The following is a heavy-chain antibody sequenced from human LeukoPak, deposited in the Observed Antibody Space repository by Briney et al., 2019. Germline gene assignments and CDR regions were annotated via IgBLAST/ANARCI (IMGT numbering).Heavy chain of an antibody. CDR2: TKQDGSER. V-gene: IGHV3-7*05. CDR3: ARDKIVGATNFDY. Sequence: GESLKISCKGSGYSFTSYWIGWVRQMPGKGLEWVANTKQDGSERYYVDSVKGRFTISRDNAKNSLYLQMNSLRAEDTAVYYCARDKIVGATNFDYWGQGTLVTVSS. CDR1: GYSFTSYW. D-gene: IGHD1-26*01. J-gene: IGHJ4*02.